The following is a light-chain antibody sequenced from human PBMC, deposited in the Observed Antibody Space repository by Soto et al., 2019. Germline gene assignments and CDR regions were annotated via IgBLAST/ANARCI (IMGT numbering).Light chain of an antibody. CDR3: QQYDTAWT. CDR2: GAS. CDR1: QSVSSSY. V-gene: IGKV3-20*01. Sequence: EIVLTQSPGTLSFSPGERSTLSCRASQSVSSSYLAWYQQKPGQAPRLLIYGASSRATGIPDRFSGSGSGTDFTLTISSLQPDDFATYYCQQYDTAWTFGQGTKVDIK. J-gene: IGKJ1*01.